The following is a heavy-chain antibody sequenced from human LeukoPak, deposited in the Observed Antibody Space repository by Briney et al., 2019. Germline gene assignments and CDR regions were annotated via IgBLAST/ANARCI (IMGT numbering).Heavy chain of an antibody. CDR1: GFTVSSNY. Sequence: GGSLRLSCAASGFTVSSNYMSWVRQAPGKGLGWVSVIYSGGSTYYADSVKGRFTISRDNSKNTLYLQMNSLRAEDAAVYYCARDSRSVVVPAAIRANFDYWGQGTLVTVSS. CDR3: ARDSRSVVVPAAIRANFDY. V-gene: IGHV3-66*01. J-gene: IGHJ4*02. CDR2: IYSGGST. D-gene: IGHD2-2*01.